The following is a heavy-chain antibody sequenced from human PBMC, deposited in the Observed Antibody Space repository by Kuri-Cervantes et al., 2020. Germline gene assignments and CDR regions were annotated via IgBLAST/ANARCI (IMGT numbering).Heavy chain of an antibody. CDR3: ASKEYYYDSSGYYTNWYFDL. CDR1: GGSFSGYY. Sequence: SETLSLSCAVYGGSFSGYYWSWIRQPPGKGLEWIGEINHSGSTNYNPSLKSRVTISVDTSKNQFSPKLSSVTAADTAVYYCASKEYYYDSSGYYTNWYFDLWGRGTLVTVSS. J-gene: IGHJ2*01. D-gene: IGHD3-22*01. CDR2: INHSGST. V-gene: IGHV4-34*01.